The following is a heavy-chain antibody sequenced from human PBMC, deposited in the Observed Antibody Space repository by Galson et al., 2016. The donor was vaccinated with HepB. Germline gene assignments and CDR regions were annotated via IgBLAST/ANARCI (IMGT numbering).Heavy chain of an antibody. V-gene: IGHV5-51*01. Sequence: QSGAEVKKPGESLKISYKASGYSFPSYWIGWVRQMPGRGLEWMGIIYPGHSDTRYSPSFQGQVSISADKSITTAYLEWNSLKASDTAIYYCARHSISAWPADFDYWGQGTLVSVSS. CDR1: GYSFPSYW. D-gene: IGHD6-19*01. J-gene: IGHJ4*02. CDR2: IYPGHSDT. CDR3: ARHSISAWPADFDY.